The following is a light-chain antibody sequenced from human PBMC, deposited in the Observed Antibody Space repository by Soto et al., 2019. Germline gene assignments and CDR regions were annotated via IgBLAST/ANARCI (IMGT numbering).Light chain of an antibody. J-gene: IGKJ2*01. V-gene: IGKV3-11*01. CDR1: QSVSSY. Sequence: EIVLTQSPATLSLSPGERATLSCRASQSVSSYLAWYQQKPGQAPRLLIYDASNRATGIPARFSGSGYGTDYPPTITSLEPEDFAVYYCQQRSNWPSYTFGQGTKLEIK. CDR2: DAS. CDR3: QQRSNWPSYT.